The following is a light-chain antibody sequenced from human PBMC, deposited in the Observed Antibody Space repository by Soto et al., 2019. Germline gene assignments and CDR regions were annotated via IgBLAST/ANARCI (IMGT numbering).Light chain of an antibody. CDR1: SRDVGRYNH. V-gene: IGLV2-8*01. CDR2: DVN. Sequence: QSVLTQPPSASGSPGQSVTISCTGTSRDVGRYNHVSWYQQHPGKAPKLLIFDVNKRPSGVPDRFSGSKSGNTASLTVSGLQAEDEADYYCSAYAGSIYVFGRGTKVTLL. CDR3: SAYAGSIYV. J-gene: IGLJ1*01.